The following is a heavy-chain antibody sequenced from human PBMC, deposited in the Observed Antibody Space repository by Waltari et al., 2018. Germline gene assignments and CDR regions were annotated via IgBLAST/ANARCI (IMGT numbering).Heavy chain of an antibody. CDR3: AKDPYYDSLGP. D-gene: IGHD3-3*01. V-gene: IGHV3-33*06. CDR2: IWYDGRNK. J-gene: IGHJ5*02. Sequence: QVQLVEFGGGVVQPGRSLRLSCAASGFTFSSYGMHWVRQAPGKGLVVVAVIWYDGRNKDYADSVKGRFTISRDNSKNTLYLQRNSLRAEDTAVYYCAKDPYYDSLGPWGQGTLVTVSS. CDR1: GFTFSSYG.